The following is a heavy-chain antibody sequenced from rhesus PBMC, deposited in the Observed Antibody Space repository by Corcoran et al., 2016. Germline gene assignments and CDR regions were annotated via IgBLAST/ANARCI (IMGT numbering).Heavy chain of an antibody. D-gene: IGHD6-31*01. J-gene: IGHJ4*01. CDR1: GGHFPACH. Sequence: QVRRVQPGAEAKHPGSSVKASAKASGGHFPACHMQWGRRGPGEGLVEIGWINPCNGYTKYAKNLHGRVTMTRDTPTSTDHMELSSLSSEDTAVYYCATVGIAAAGNSDYWGQGVLVTVSS. V-gene: IGHV1S2*01. CDR3: ATVGIAAAGNSDY. CDR2: INPCNGYT.